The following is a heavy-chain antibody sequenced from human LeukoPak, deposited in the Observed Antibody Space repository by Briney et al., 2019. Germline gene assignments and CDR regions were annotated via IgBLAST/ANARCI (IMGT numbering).Heavy chain of an antibody. CDR3: ARGAAAGRLDY. CDR1: GGTFSSYA. V-gene: IGHV1-69*04. CDR2: IIPILGIA. D-gene: IGHD6-13*01. J-gene: IGHJ4*02. Sequence: SVKVSCKASGGTFSSYAISRVRQAPGQGLEWMGRIIPILGIANYAQKFQGRVTITADKSTSTAYMELSSLRSEDTAVYYCARGAAAGRLDYWGQGTLVTVSS.